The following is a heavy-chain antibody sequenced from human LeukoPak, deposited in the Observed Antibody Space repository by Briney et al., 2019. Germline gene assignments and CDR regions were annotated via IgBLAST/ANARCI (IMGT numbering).Heavy chain of an antibody. CDR3: TRDRADYYGSGSYQY. J-gene: IGHJ4*02. CDR2: IRSKAYGGTT. V-gene: IGHV3-49*04. CDR1: GFTFGDYA. Sequence: GGSLRLSCTASGFTFGDYAMSWVRQAPGKGLEWVGFIRSKAYGGTTEYAASVKGRFTISRDDSKSIAYLQMNSLKTEDTAVYYCTRDRADYYGSGSYQYWGQGTLVTVSS. D-gene: IGHD3-10*01.